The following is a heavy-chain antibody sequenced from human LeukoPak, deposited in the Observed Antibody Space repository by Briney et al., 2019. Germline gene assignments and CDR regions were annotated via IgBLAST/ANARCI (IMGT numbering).Heavy chain of an antibody. CDR3: ARTIVAVRSAHDYYDY. CDR2: IHQDGNER. J-gene: IGHJ4*02. Sequence: GGSLRLSCAASGFTFSSYWMSWVRQAPGKGLEWVANIHQDGNERYYVDSVKGRFTISRDHAKNSLYLQMNSLRAGDTAVYYCARTIVAVRSAHDYYDYWGQGTLVTVSS. D-gene: IGHD3-22*01. CDR1: GFTFSSYW. V-gene: IGHV3-7*01.